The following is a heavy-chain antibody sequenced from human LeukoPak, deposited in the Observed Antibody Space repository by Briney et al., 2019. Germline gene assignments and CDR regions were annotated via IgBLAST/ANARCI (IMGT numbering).Heavy chain of an antibody. J-gene: IGHJ3*02. V-gene: IGHV4-59*01. CDR3: ARDVGLEYSSRVGAFDI. Sequence: SETLSLTCTVSGGSISGYYGTWIRQPPGKGLEWIGYIYYSGSTNYNPSLKSRVTISVDTSKNQFSLKLSSVTAADTAVYYCARDVGLEYSSRVGAFDIWGQGTMVTVSS. CDR1: GGSISGYY. CDR2: IYYSGST. D-gene: IGHD6-6*01.